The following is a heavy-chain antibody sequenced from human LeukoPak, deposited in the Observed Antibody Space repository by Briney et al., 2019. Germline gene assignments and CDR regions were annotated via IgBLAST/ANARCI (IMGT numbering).Heavy chain of an antibody. CDR1: GYTFTSYG. CDR3: ARDHGSGSYRFDY. J-gene: IGHJ4*02. D-gene: IGHD3-10*01. CDR2: ISAYSGNT. V-gene: IGHV1-18*01. Sequence: ASVKVSCKASGYTFTSYGIIWVRQAPGQGLEWMGWISAYSGNTNYAQNLQGRVTMTTDTSTSTAYMEVRSLRSDDTAVYYCARDHGSGSYRFDYWGQGTLVTVSS.